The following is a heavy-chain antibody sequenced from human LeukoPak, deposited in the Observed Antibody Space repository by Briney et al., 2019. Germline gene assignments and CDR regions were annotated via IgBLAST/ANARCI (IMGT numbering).Heavy chain of an antibody. CDR3: AIDTNNYYGSGSFDY. V-gene: IGHV5-51*01. Sequence: GESLKISCKSSGYSFTSYWIGWVRQMPGKGLEWMGIIYPGDSDTRYSLSFQGQVTISADKSISTAYLQWSTLKASDTAMYYCAIDTNNYYGSGSFDYWGQGTLVTVSS. J-gene: IGHJ4*02. CDR1: GYSFTSYW. CDR2: IYPGDSDT. D-gene: IGHD3-10*01.